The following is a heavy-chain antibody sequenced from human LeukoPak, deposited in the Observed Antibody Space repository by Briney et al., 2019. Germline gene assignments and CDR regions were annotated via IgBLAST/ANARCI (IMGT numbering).Heavy chain of an antibody. Sequence: GGSLRLSCAASGFTFSSYGMHWVRQAPGKGLEWVAVISYDGSNKYYADSVKGRFTISRDNSKNTLYLQMNSLRVEDTAVYYCAKGRTEYAYTSDALDVWGHGTIITVSS. V-gene: IGHV3-30*18. D-gene: IGHD2-2*02. CDR3: AKGRTEYAYTSDALDV. CDR2: ISYDGSNK. J-gene: IGHJ3*01. CDR1: GFTFSSYG.